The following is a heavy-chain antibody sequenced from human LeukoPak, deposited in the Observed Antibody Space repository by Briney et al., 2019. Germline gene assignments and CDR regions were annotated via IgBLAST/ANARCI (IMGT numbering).Heavy chain of an antibody. Sequence: PGGSLRLSCAASGFTFSSYSMNWVRQAPGKGLEWVSSVSSSSSYIYYAGSVKGRFTISRDNAKNSLYLQMNSLRAEDTAVYYCAREVPMTTVTTTSDAFDIWGQGTMVTVSS. V-gene: IGHV3-21*01. CDR1: GFTFSSYS. CDR3: AREVPMTTVTTTSDAFDI. CDR2: VSSSSSYI. J-gene: IGHJ3*02. D-gene: IGHD4-17*01.